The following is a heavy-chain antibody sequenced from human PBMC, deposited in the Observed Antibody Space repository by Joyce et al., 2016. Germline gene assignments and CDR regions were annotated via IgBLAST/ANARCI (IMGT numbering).Heavy chain of an antibody. D-gene: IGHD4-11*01. Sequence: QVQLQESGPGLVKPSETLSLTCTVSGASISSHYWTWIRQSPGEGLEWIGNIYYSGRTNYNPSLKSRVTISIDTSKNQFSLRLSSVAAADTAVYYCARGWGPVINAGTTVFFDYWGQGTLVTSSS. J-gene: IGHJ4*02. CDR3: ARGWGPVINAGTTVFFDY. V-gene: IGHV4-59*11. CDR2: IYYSGRT. CDR1: GASISSHY.